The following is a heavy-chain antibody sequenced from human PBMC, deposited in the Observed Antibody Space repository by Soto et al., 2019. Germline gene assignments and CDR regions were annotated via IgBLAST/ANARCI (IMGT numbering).Heavy chain of an antibody. V-gene: IGHV1-8*01. Sequence: ASVKVSCKASGYTFTSYDINWVRQATGQGLEWMGWMNPSSGNTGYAQKFQGRVTMTRNTSISTAYMELSSLRSEDTAVYYCASAHYYGSGSYPWWFDPWGQGTLVTVSS. CDR1: GYTFTSYD. D-gene: IGHD3-10*01. CDR2: MNPSSGNT. J-gene: IGHJ5*02. CDR3: ASAHYYGSGSYPWWFDP.